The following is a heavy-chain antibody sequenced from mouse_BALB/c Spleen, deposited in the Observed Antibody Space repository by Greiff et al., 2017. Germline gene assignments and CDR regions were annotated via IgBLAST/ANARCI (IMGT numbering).Heavy chain of an antibody. CDR3: ARSIRAFDY. CDR1: GYTFTSYW. Sequence: QVQLKQSGAELAKPGASVKMSCKASGYTFTSYWMHWVKQRPGQGLEWIGYINPSTGYTEYNQKFKDKATLTADKSSSTAYMQLSSLTSEDSAVYYCARSIRAFDYWGQGTTLTVSS. CDR2: INPSTGYT. J-gene: IGHJ2*01. V-gene: IGHV1-7*01.